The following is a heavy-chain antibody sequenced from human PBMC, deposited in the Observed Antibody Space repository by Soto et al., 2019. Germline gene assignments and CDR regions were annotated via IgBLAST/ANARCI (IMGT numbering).Heavy chain of an antibody. CDR3: AIPGYYYGSGSYFGHYYYYYGMDV. Sequence: GESLKISCKGSGYSFTSYWIGWVRQMPGKGLEWMGIIYPGDSDTRYSPSFQGQVTISADKSISTAYLQWSSLKASDTAMYYCAIPGYYYGSGSYFGHYYYYYGMDVWGQGTTVTVSS. CDR2: IYPGDSDT. CDR1: GYSFTSYW. V-gene: IGHV5-51*01. D-gene: IGHD3-10*01. J-gene: IGHJ6*02.